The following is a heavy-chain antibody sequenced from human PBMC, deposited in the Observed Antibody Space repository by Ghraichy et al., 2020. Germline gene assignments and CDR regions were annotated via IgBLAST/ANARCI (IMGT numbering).Heavy chain of an antibody. J-gene: IGHJ4*02. V-gene: IGHV3-74*01. D-gene: IGHD3-9*01. CDR2: INSDGSST. Sequence: LSLTCAASGFTFSGYWMHWVRYAPGKGLVWVSGINSDGSSTNYADSVKGRFTISRDNAKSTLDLQMNSLRAEDTAVYYCIKGTIRGQGTLVTVSS. CDR3: IKGTI. CDR1: GFTFSGYW.